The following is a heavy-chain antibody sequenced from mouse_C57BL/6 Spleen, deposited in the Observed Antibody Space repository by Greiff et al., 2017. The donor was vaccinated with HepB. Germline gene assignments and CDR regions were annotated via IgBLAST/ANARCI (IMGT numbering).Heavy chain of an antibody. D-gene: IGHD1-1*01. CDR2: IHPSDSDT. CDR1: GYTFTSYW. Sequence: VQLPQPGAELVKPGASVKVSCKASGYTFTSYWMHWVKQRPGQGLEWIGRIHPSDSDTNYNQKFQGKATLTVDNSSSTAYMQLSSLTSEDSAVYYCAIDYYYGRDFDDWGQGTTLTVAS. J-gene: IGHJ2*01. V-gene: IGHV1-74*01. CDR3: AIDYYYGRDFDD.